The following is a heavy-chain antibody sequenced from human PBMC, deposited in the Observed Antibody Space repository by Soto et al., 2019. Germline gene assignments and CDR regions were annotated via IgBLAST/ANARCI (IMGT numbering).Heavy chain of an antibody. CDR2: IWYDGSNK. CDR3: ARDRSKWLLLRDY. J-gene: IGHJ4*02. Sequence: PGGSLRLSCAASGFTFSSYGMHWVRQAPGKGLEWVAVIWYDGSNKYYADSVKGRFTISRDNSKNTLYLQMNSLRAEDTAVYYCARDRSKWLLLRDYWGQGTLVTVSS. CDR1: GFTFSSYG. V-gene: IGHV3-33*01. D-gene: IGHD3-22*01.